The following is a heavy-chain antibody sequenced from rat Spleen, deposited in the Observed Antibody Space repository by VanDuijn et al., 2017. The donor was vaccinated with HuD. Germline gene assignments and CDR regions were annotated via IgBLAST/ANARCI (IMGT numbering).Heavy chain of an antibody. Sequence: EVQLVESGGGLVQPGRSLKLSCITSGFTFNYYWMTWVRQAPTKGLEWVTLISYDGSATYYRDSVKGRFTISRDDAKSTLYLQMDSLRSEDTATYYCTRHPRYNNAHYWYFDFWGPGTMVTVSS. CDR3: TRHPRYNNAHYWYFDF. J-gene: IGHJ1*01. V-gene: IGHV5-29*01. CDR1: GFTFNYYW. D-gene: IGHD1-5*01. CDR2: ISYDGSAT.